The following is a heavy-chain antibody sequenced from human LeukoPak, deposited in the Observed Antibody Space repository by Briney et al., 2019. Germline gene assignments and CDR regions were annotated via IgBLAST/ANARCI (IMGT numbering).Heavy chain of an antibody. J-gene: IGHJ6*03. CDR2: ISGSGGST. D-gene: IGHD4-17*01. CDR3: AKENYGAAPYYYYYYMDV. Sequence: GGSLRLSCAASGFTFSSYGMSWVRQAPGKGLEWVSAISGSGGSTYYADSVKGRFTISRDNSKNTLYLQMNSLRAEDTAVYYCAKENYGAAPYYYYYYMDVWGKGTTVTISS. CDR1: GFTFSSYG. V-gene: IGHV3-23*01.